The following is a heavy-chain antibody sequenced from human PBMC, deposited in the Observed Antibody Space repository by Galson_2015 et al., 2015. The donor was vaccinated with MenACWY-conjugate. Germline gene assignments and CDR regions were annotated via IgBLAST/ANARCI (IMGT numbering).Heavy chain of an antibody. V-gene: IGHV5-51*01. D-gene: IGHD1-26*01. J-gene: IGHJ6*02. CDR2: INPGDSNT. CDR1: GYSFSTYW. Sequence: QSGAEVKKPGESLTISCTGTGYSFSTYWIGWVRQMPGKGLEWMGLINPGDSNTRYSPSFQGQVTISADKSISTAYLQWSSLKASDTAMYYCARHPPGGRGMDVWGQGTTVTVSS. CDR3: ARHPPGGRGMDV.